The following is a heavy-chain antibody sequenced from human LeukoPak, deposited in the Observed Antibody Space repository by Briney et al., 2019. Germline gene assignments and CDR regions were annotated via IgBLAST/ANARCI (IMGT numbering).Heavy chain of an antibody. Sequence: PSQTLSLTCTVSGGSISSGGYYWSWIRQHPGKGLEWIGYIYYSGSTYYNPSLKSRVTISVDTSKNQFSLKLSSFTAADTAVYYWARAHGGNCHFYYLGQGNLVTGSS. CDR3: ARAHGGNCHFYY. CDR1: GGSISSGGYY. D-gene: IGHD4-23*01. CDR2: IYYSGST. J-gene: IGHJ4*02. V-gene: IGHV4-31*03.